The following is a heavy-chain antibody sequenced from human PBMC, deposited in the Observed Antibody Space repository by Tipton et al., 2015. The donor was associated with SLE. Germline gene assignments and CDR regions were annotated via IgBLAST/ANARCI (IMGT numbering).Heavy chain of an antibody. Sequence: TLSLTCSVSGGSISGHYWSWIRQPPGKGLEWIGYIYYSGSTNYNPSLKSRVTISVHTSKNQFSLKLSSVTAADTAVYYCARGGSSWFRYYFDYWGQGTLVTVSS. CDR2: IYYSGST. J-gene: IGHJ4*02. V-gene: IGHV4-59*11. CDR1: GGSISGHY. D-gene: IGHD6-13*01. CDR3: ARGGSSWFRYYFDY.